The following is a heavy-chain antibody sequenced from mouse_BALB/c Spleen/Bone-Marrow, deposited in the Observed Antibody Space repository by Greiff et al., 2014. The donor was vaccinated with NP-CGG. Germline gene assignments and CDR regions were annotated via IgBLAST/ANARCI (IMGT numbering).Heavy chain of an antibody. Sequence: EVQLQQSGPDLVKPSQSLSLTCTVTGYSITSGYSWYWIRQFPGNKLEWMGYIQYSGSTNYNPSLKSRISITRDTSKNQFFLQLNSVTTEDTATYYCARRGSIYDGYLDYWGQGTTLTVSS. CDR2: IQYSGST. V-gene: IGHV3-1*02. CDR1: GYSITSGYS. J-gene: IGHJ2*01. D-gene: IGHD2-3*01. CDR3: ARRGSIYDGYLDY.